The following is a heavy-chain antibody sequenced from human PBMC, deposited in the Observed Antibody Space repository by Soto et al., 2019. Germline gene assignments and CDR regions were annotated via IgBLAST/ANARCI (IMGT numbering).Heavy chain of an antibody. CDR2: ISGSGGST. V-gene: IGHV3-23*01. CDR1: GFTFSSHA. Sequence: GGYLKLSCAASGFTFSSHAMNCARQAPGKGLEWVSAISGSGGSTYYADSVKGRSTISRDNSKNTLYLQMNSLRAEDTAVYYCVKEPHDYVYYYYGMDVWGQGTTVTVSS. CDR3: VKEPHDYVYYYYGMDV. J-gene: IGHJ6*02. D-gene: IGHD3-16*01.